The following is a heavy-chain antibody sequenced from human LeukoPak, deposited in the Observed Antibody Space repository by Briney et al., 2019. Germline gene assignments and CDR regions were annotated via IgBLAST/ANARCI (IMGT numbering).Heavy chain of an antibody. J-gene: IGHJ4*02. Sequence: SETLSLTCAVYGRSFSGYYWTWIRHTPGKGLEWIGEINHSGITDYNPSLRSRVTISVDTSKNQFSLKLSSVTAADTAVYYCARDPDLMVYATSFDYWGQGTLVTVSS. CDR2: INHSGIT. D-gene: IGHD2-8*01. CDR3: ARDPDLMVYATSFDY. CDR1: GRSFSGYY. V-gene: IGHV4-34*01.